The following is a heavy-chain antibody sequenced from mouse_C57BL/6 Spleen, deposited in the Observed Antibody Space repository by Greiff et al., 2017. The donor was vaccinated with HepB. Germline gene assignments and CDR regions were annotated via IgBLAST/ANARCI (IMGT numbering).Heavy chain of an antibody. D-gene: IGHD2-4*01. CDR1: GFSFNTYA. CDR3: VSPYDYDEGDYYAMDY. CDR2: IRSKSNNYAT. J-gene: IGHJ4*01. V-gene: IGHV10-1*01. Sequence: EVMLVESGGGLVQPKGSLKLSCAASGFSFNTYAMNWVRQAPGKGLEWVARIRSKSNNYATYYADSVKDRFTISRDDSESMLYLQMNNLKTEDTAMYYCVSPYDYDEGDYYAMDYWGQGTSVTVSS.